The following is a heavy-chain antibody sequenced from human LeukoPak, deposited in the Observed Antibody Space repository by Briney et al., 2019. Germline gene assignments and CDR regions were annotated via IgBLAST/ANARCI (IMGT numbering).Heavy chain of an antibody. D-gene: IGHD5-24*01. CDR2: ISYSGTT. J-gene: IGHJ5*02. CDR3: ARMAEEGTSWLDP. V-gene: IGHV4-59*01. Sequence: PGGSLRLSCAASGFTFSSYAMSWVRQAPGKGLEWIGYISYSGTTKYNPSLESRVTVSVDTSKNQLSLKLTSVTAADTAVYYCARMAEEGTSWLDPWGQGTQVTVSS. CDR1: GFTFSSYA.